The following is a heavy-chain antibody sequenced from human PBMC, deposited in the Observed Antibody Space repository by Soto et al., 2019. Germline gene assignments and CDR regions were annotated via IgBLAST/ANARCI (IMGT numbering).Heavy chain of an antibody. CDR2: LYWDDDK. D-gene: IGHD2-21*02. CDR1: GLSLRTTGVG. V-gene: IGHV2-5*02. J-gene: IGHJ6*02. CDR3: VQSRCGGDCLEIYSSHAYNGLDV. Sequence: QVTLKESGPTLVKPTQTLTLTCTVSGLSLRTTGVGVGWVRQPPGKALEWLALLYWDDDKRYSPSLRSRLTIAKDISEKQVVLTMTNMDTVDTATYYCVQSRCGGDCLEIYSSHAYNGLDVWGQGTTVTVPS.